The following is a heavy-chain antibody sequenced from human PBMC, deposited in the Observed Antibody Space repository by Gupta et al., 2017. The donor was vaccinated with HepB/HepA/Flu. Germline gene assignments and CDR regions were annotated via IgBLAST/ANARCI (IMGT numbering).Heavy chain of an antibody. CDR3: ARIYRRGFGYLSFDY. Sequence: QVTLRESGPALVNPTQTLTLTCTFSGFSLNTNKMCVSWVRQPPGKALEWLARVDWDDDKFYSRSLKTRLTISRDTSKNQVILTMTNVDPVDTATYYCARIYRRGFGYLSFDYWGQGILVSVSS. CDR2: VDWDDDK. J-gene: IGHJ4*02. V-gene: IGHV2-70*17. CDR1: GFSLNTNKMC. D-gene: IGHD6-19*01.